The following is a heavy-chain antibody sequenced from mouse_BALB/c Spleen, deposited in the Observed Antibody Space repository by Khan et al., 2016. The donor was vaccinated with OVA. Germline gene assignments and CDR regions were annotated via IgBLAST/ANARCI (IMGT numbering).Heavy chain of an antibody. CDR1: GFTFSDYY. Sequence: EVELVESGGGLVKPGGSLKLSCAASGFTFSDYYMYWVRQTPEKRLEWVATISDGGSYTYYPASVKGRFPISRDHAKNNLYLQLSSLKSEDTARYYCARAGYGGFAYWGQGTLVTVSA. CDR2: ISDGGSYT. CDR3: ARAGYGGFAY. V-gene: IGHV5-4*02. J-gene: IGHJ3*01. D-gene: IGHD1-1*02.